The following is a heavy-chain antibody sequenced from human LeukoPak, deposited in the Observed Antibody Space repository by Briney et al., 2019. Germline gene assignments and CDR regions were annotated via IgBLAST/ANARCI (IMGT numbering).Heavy chain of an antibody. V-gene: IGHV3-74*01. J-gene: IGHJ4*02. CDR1: GFTFSSYW. Sequence: GGSLRLSCAASGFTFSSYWMHWVRQAPGKGLVLVSRINSDGSSTSYADSVKGRFTISRDNAKNTLYLQMNSLRAEDTAVYYCARDQAGGSYTFDYWGQGTLVTVSS. D-gene: IGHD1-26*01. CDR3: ARDQAGGSYTFDY. CDR2: INSDGSST.